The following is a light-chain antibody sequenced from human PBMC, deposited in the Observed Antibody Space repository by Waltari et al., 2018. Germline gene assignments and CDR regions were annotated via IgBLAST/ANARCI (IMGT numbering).Light chain of an antibody. CDR3: QQNYNTPPT. CDR1: QSISTS. J-gene: IGKJ1*01. Sequence: DIQMTQSPSSLSASVGDRVTVTCRASQSISTSLNWYQQKPGKAPKLLIYAASNLQSGVPSRFSGSGSGTDFTLTISSLQPEDFATYYCQQNYNTPPTFGQGTKVEIK. V-gene: IGKV1-39*01. CDR2: AAS.